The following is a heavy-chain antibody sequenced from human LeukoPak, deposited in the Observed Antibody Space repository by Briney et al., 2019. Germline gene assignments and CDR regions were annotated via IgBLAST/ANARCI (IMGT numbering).Heavy chain of an antibody. Sequence: PSETLSLTCTVSGGSISSYYWSWIRQPPGKGLEWIGYIYYTGSTNYNPSLKSRVTISVDTSENQFSLKLSSVTAADTAVYYCARVDSSNWYDSRGYFDYWGQGTLVTVSS. V-gene: IGHV4-59*01. CDR1: GGSISSYY. CDR2: IYYTGST. CDR3: ARVDSSNWYDSRGYFDY. D-gene: IGHD6-13*01. J-gene: IGHJ4*02.